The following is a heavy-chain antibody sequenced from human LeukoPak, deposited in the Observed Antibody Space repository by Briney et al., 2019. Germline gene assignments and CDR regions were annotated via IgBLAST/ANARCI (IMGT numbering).Heavy chain of an antibody. V-gene: IGHV3-23*01. J-gene: IGHJ4*02. D-gene: IGHD2-21*01. CDR2: ISSSGGST. CDR1: GFTFSSYA. CDR3: AKETVAVGGFVTIDY. Sequence: PGGSLRLSCAASGFTFSSYAMSWVRLAPGRGLEWVSAISSSGGSTYYADSVKGRFSISRDNSKKTLYLQVNSLRAEDTAEYYCAKETVAVGGFVTIDYWGQGTLVTVSS.